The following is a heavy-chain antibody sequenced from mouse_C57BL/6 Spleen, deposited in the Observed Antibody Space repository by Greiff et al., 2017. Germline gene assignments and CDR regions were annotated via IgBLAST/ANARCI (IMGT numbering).Heavy chain of an antibody. V-gene: IGHV1-82*01. CDR2: IYPGDGDT. Sequence: QVQLQQSGPELVKPGASVKISCKASGYAFSSSWMNWVKQRPGKGLEWIGRIYPGDGDTNYNGKFKGKATLTADKSSSTAYIQLSSLTSGDSAVYFWARPPDYGGSPYWYFDVWGTGTTVTVSS. CDR3: ARPPDYGGSPYWYFDV. D-gene: IGHD1-1*02. J-gene: IGHJ1*03. CDR1: GYAFSSSW.